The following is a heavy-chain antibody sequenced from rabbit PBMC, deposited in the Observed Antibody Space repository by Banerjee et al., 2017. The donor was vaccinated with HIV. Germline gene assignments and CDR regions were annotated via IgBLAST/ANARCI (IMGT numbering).Heavy chain of an antibody. J-gene: IGHJ6*01. Sequence: QQQLEESGGGLVKPEGSLTLTCTASGFSFSSSYWICWARQAPGKGLELLACIYTTSGRTWYASWVNGRFTISRSTSLNTVTLQLKSLTAADTATYFCARDTSSSIYKLDLWGQGTLVTVS. D-gene: IGHD1-1*01. V-gene: IGHV1S43*01. CDR3: ARDTSSSIYKLDL. CDR2: IYTTSGRT. CDR1: GFSFSSSYW.